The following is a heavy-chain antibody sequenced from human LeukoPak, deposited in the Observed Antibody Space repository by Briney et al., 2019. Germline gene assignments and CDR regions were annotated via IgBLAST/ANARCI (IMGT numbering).Heavy chain of an antibody. V-gene: IGHV3-15*01. D-gene: IGHD6-19*01. J-gene: IGHJ4*02. CDR1: GFTFSNAW. Sequence: GGSLRLSCAASGFTFSNAWMSWVRQAPGKGLEWVGRIKSKTDGGTTDYAAPVKGRFTISRDDSKNTLYLQMNSLKTEDTAVYYCTTDSRTLWQWLVPHFDYWGQGTLVTVSS. CDR3: TTDSRTLWQWLVPHFDY. CDR2: IKSKTDGGTT.